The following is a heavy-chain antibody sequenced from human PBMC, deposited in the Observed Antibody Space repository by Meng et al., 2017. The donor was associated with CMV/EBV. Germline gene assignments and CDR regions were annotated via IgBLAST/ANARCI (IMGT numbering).Heavy chain of an antibody. D-gene: IGHD1-14*01. CDR2: IYYSGST. Sequence: VRLQEAGPGLVKPSQTLSLTCTVSGGSISSGDYYWSWISQPPVKGLEWIGYIYYSGSTYYNPSLKSRVTISVDTSKNQFSLKLSSVTAADTAVYYCARVTSRVAGAFDYWGQGTLVTVSS. J-gene: IGHJ4*02. CDR3: ARVTSRVAGAFDY. V-gene: IGHV4-30-4*08. CDR1: GGSISSGDYY.